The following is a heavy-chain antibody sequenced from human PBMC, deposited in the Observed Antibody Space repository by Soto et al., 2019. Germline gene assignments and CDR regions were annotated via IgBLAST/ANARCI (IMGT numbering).Heavy chain of an antibody. Sequence: SETLSLTFNVSGGSISSYYWSWIRQPPGKGLEWIGYIYYSGSTNYNPSLKSRVTISVDTSKNQFSLKLNSMTAADTAVYYCARHNYGSGSTYFDYWGQGTLVTVS. CDR3: ARHNYGSGSTYFDY. CDR2: IYYSGST. V-gene: IGHV4-59*08. J-gene: IGHJ4*02. D-gene: IGHD3-10*01. CDR1: GGSISSYY.